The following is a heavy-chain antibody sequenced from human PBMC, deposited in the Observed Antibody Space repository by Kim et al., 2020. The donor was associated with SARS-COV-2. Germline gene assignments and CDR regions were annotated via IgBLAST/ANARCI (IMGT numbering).Heavy chain of an antibody. CDR3: ARRRGALHFDL. CDR1: GYTFTNYW. CDR2: IYPDDSDT. V-gene: IGHV5-51*01. J-gene: IGHJ4*02. D-gene: IGHD3-10*01. Sequence: GESLKISCKGSGYTFTNYWIGWVRQMPGKGLEWMGIIYPDDSDTTYSPSFRGQVSISADTSLTTAYLQWGSLKASDTAMYYCARRRGALHFDLWGQGTLV.